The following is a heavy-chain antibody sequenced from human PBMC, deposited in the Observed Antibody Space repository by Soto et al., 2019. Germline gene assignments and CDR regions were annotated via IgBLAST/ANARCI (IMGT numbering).Heavy chain of an antibody. Sequence: PGGSLRLSCAASGFTFTTYAMTWVRQAPGRGLEWVATVTPTGSTTYYADSVKGRFTISRDNSKNTLYLQINSLRAEDTAVYFCAKEFTVIVMVITYDYWGQGALVTVSS. V-gene: IGHV3-23*01. CDR3: AKEFTVIVMVITYDY. J-gene: IGHJ4*02. CDR2: VTPTGSTT. D-gene: IGHD3-22*01. CDR1: GFTFTTYA.